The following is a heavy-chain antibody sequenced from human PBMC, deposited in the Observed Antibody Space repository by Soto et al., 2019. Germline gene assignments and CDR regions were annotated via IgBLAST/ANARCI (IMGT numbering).Heavy chain of an antibody. V-gene: IGHV1-2*02. CDR1: GYTFTGNY. CDR3: VRGGGVDVVTPTRVVFDY. J-gene: IGHJ4*02. CDR2: INPRSGGT. Sequence: QVQLVQSGAEVKKPGASVKVSCKASGYTFTGNYIHWVRQAPGQGPEWMEWINPRSGGTDDAQKFQGRVTITMDTSITTAYLDLGRLTSDDTAMYYCVRGGGVDVVTPTRVVFDYWGQGTLLTVSS. D-gene: IGHD2-21*02.